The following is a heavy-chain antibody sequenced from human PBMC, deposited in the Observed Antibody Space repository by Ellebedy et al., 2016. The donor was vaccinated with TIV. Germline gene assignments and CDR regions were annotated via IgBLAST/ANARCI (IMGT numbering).Heavy chain of an antibody. CDR1: GFPFANYW. V-gene: IGHV3-7*03. J-gene: IGHJ4*02. CDR2: IKGDGGEI. CDR3: VKDRRRAFDY. D-gene: IGHD1-26*01. Sequence: GESLKISCAASGFPFANYWMGWIRHAPAPGKGLECVANIKGDGGEIFYVDSVKGRFTISRDNSKNTLYLQMNSMRDEDTAIYYCVKDRRRAFDYWGQGTLVTVSS.